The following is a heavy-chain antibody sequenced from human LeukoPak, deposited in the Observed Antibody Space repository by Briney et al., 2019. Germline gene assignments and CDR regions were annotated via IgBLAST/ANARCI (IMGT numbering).Heavy chain of an antibody. Sequence: KSSETLSLTCAVYGGSFSGYYWSWIRQPPGKGLEWIGYIYYSGSTNYNPSLKSRVTISVDTSKNQFSLKLSSVTAADTAVYYCARGSRGYSYGWGQGTLVTVSS. CDR3: ARGSRGYSYG. CDR1: GGSFSGYY. CDR2: IYYSGST. J-gene: IGHJ4*02. D-gene: IGHD5-18*01. V-gene: IGHV4-59*01.